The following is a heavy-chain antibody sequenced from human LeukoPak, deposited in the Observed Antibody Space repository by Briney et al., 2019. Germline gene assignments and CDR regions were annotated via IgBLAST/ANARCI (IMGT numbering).Heavy chain of an antibody. D-gene: IGHD3-3*01. V-gene: IGHV4-4*07. Sequence: PSETLSLTCTVSGGSISSYYWSWIRQPAEKGLEWIGRIYTSGSTNYNPSLKSRVTMSVDTSKNQFSLKLSSVTAADTAVYYCARAGDFWSGKDYYYYYMDVWGKGTTVTVSS. J-gene: IGHJ6*03. CDR1: GGSISSYY. CDR3: ARAGDFWSGKDYYYYYMDV. CDR2: IYTSGST.